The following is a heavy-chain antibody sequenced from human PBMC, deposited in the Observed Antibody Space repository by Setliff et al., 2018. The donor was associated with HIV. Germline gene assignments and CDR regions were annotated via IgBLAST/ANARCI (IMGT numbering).Heavy chain of an antibody. CDR2: MYHTGSN. CDR1: GYSISSGCY. Sequence: ASETLSLTCAVSGYSISSGCYWGWIRQPPGKGLEWIGSMYHTGSNYYSPSLNSRFTISVDTSKNQFSLKLRSVTAADTAVYYCARQPLYNDYDWRSYYFDYWGQGSLVTVSS. D-gene: IGHD5-12*01. J-gene: IGHJ4*02. V-gene: IGHV4-38-2*01. CDR3: ARQPLYNDYDWRSYYFDY.